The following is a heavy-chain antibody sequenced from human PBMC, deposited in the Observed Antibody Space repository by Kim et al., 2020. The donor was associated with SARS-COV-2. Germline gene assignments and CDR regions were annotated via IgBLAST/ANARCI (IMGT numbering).Heavy chain of an antibody. CDR1: GVSFDSSA. CDR2: ISFDGRNK. Sequence: GGSLRLSCAASGVSFDSSAMNWVRQAPGKGLEWVAVISFDGRNKAYADSVKGRFTISRDNSKSTLHLQMNSLRVEDTAVYYCARGNYYESVSLSDYYNGMDGWGQGTTVTVSS. J-gene: IGHJ6*02. D-gene: IGHD3-10*01. V-gene: IGHV3-30-3*01. CDR3: ARGNYYESVSLSDYYNGMDG.